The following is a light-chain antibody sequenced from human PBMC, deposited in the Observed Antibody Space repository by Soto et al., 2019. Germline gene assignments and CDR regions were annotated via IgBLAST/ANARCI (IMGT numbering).Light chain of an antibody. CDR2: GAS. CDR1: QSVSSSY. Sequence: EIVLAQSPGTLSLSPGARATLSCRASQSVSSSYLAWYQQRPGQAPRLLIYGASSRATGIPDRFSGSGSGTDFTLTISSLEPEDFAVYYCQQYGSSPPWTFGQGTKVEIK. CDR3: QQYGSSPPWT. V-gene: IGKV3-20*01. J-gene: IGKJ1*01.